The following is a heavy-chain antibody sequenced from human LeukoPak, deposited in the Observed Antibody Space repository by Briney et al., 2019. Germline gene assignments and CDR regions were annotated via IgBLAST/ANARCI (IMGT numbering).Heavy chain of an antibody. D-gene: IGHD2/OR15-2a*01. Sequence: GSLRLSCTASGFTFGDYAMSWVRQPPGKGLEWIGYIYYSGSTNYNPSLKSRVTISVDTSKNQFSLKLSSVTAADTAVYYCARDPEYSGAFDIWGQGTMVTVSS. CDR2: IYYSGST. CDR3: ARDPEYSGAFDI. J-gene: IGHJ3*02. V-gene: IGHV4-59*01. CDR1: GFTFGDYA.